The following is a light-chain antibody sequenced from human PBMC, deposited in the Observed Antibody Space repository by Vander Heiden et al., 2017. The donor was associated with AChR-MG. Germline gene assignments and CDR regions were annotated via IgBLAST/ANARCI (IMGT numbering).Light chain of an antibody. CDR3: QHRSNWPPG. J-gene: IGKJ3*01. Sequence: EIVLTQSPATLSLSPGERATLSCRASQSVSDYLAWYQQKPGQAPRLLLYDASNRATGTPARFSGSGSGTDFTLTISSLEPEDFALYYCQHRSNWPPGFGHGTKVDIK. CDR2: DAS. V-gene: IGKV3-11*01. CDR1: QSVSDY.